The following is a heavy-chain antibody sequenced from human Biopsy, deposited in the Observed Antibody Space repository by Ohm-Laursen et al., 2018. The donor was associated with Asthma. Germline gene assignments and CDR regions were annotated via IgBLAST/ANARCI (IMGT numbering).Heavy chain of an antibody. J-gene: IGHJ4*02. Sequence: SSVKVSCKASGGTFSSYAISWVRQAPGQGLEWMGGIIPIFGTANYAQKFQGRVTITADESTSTAYMELSSLRSEDTAMYYCARFIDGTFFVDYWGQGTLVTVSS. V-gene: IGHV1-69*01. CDR2: IIPIFGTA. CDR1: GGTFSSYA. CDR3: ARFIDGTFFVDY. D-gene: IGHD1-7*01.